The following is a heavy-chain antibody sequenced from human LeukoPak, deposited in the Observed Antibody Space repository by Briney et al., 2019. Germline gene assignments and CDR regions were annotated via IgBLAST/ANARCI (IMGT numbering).Heavy chain of an antibody. J-gene: IGHJ2*01. D-gene: IGHD4-17*01. CDR2: INHSGST. CDR3: ARGYGDYINWYFDL. Sequence: PSETLSLTCAVYGGSFSGYYWSWIRQPPGKGLEWIGEINHSGSTNYNPSLKSRVTISVDTSKNQFSLKLSSVTAADTAVYYCARGYGDYINWYFDLWGRGTLVTVSS. CDR1: GGSFSGYY. V-gene: IGHV4-34*01.